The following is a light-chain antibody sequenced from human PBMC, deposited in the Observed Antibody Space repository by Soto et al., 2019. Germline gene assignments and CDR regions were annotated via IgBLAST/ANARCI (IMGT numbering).Light chain of an antibody. CDR3: SSYTSSSTLGGV. J-gene: IGLJ1*01. V-gene: IGLV2-14*01. CDR2: DVS. CDR1: SSDVGGYNY. Sequence: QSVLAQPASVSGSPGQLITISCTGTSSDVGGYNYVSWYQQHPGKAPKLMIYDVSNRPSGVSNRFSGSKSGNTASLTISGLQAEDEADYYCSSYTSSSTLGGVFGTGTKVTVL.